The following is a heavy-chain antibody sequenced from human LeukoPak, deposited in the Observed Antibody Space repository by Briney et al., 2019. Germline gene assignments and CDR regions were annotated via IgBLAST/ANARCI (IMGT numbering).Heavy chain of an antibody. D-gene: IGHD3-3*01. V-gene: IGHV4-59*01. J-gene: IGHJ3*02. Sequence: SETLSLTCTVSGGSISNYYWSWIRQPPGKGLEWIGYIHSSGSTNYNPSLKSRVTISVDTSKNQFSLKLSSVTAADTAVYYCARSRITIFGVVADAFDIWGQGTMVTVSS. CDR2: IHSSGST. CDR3: ARSRITIFGVVADAFDI. CDR1: GGSISNYY.